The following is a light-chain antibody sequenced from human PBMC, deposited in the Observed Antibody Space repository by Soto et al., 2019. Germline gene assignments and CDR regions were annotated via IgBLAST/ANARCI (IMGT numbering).Light chain of an antibody. V-gene: IGLV1-40*01. CDR3: QSYDASLTGYVV. CDR1: SSSIGAGYD. J-gene: IGLJ2*01. CDR2: ETS. Sequence: QSVLTQPPSVSGAPGQRVTISCTGSSSSIGAGYDVHWYQQLPGTAPKLLIYETSSRPSGVPDRFSGSKSGTSASLAITGLQAEDEADYYCQSYDASLTGYVVFGGGTKATVL.